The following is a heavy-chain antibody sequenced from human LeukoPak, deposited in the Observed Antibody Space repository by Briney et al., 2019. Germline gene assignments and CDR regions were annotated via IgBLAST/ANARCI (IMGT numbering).Heavy chain of an antibody. V-gene: IGHV3-23*01. D-gene: IGHD3-10*01. CDR2: ISATGSST. CDR3: AKDGRRAMVRDYYYGMDV. J-gene: IGHJ6*02. Sequence: GGSLRLSCAASGFTFSSYAMNWVRQAPGKGLEWVSCISATGSSTYSADSVKGRFTVSRDNSKNTLYLQMNSLRAEDTAVYYCAKDGRRAMVRDYYYGMDVWGQGTTDTVSS. CDR1: GFTFSSYA.